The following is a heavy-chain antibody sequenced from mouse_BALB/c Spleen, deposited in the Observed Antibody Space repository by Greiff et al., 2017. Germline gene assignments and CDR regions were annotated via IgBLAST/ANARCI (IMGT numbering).Heavy chain of an antibody. CDR1: GYTFTSYW. D-gene: IGHD2-2*01. CDR3: TRSGIYYGYDDYAMDY. V-gene: IGHV1S22*01. CDR2: IYPGSGST. Sequence: LKQPGSELVRPGASVKLSCKASGYTFTSYWMHWVKQRHGQGLEWIGNIYPGSGSTNYDEKFKSKGTLTVDTSSSTAYMHLSSLTSEDSAVYYCTRSGIYYGYDDYAMDYWGQGTSVTVSS. J-gene: IGHJ4*01.